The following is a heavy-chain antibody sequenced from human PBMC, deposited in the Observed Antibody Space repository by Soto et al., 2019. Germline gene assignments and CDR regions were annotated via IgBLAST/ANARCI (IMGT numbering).Heavy chain of an antibody. J-gene: IGHJ4*02. CDR1: GFTFSSYA. D-gene: IGHD3-16*01. CDR2: ISSDGTNK. V-gene: IGHV3-30-3*01. Sequence: VQLLESGGGLVQPGGSLRLSCAASGFTFSSYAMSWVRQAPGKGLEWVAVISSDGTNKNHADSVRGRFSISRDNSNNMLHLQMDNMRVDDTGVYYCARSNSEAGWGQFDYWGQGTLVTVSS. CDR3: ARSNSEAGWGQFDY.